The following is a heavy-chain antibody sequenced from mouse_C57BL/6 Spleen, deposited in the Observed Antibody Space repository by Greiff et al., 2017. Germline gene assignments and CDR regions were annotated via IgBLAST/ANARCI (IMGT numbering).Heavy chain of an antibody. CDR2: IDPETGGT. Sequence: VKLMESGAELVRPGASVTLSCKASGYTFTDYEMHWVKQTPVHGLEWIGAIDPETGGTAYNQKFKGKAILTADKSSSTAYMELRSLTSEDSAVCYCTRRRDSEGCGTGSTVTVSS. J-gene: IGHJ1*03. CDR1: GYTFTDYE. CDR3: TRRRDSEG. D-gene: IGHD3-3*01. V-gene: IGHV1-15*01.